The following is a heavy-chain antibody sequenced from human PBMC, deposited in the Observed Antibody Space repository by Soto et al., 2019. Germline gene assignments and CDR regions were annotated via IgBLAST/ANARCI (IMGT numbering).Heavy chain of an antibody. D-gene: IGHD1-26*01. CDR3: ARGGGRAYYLDV. CDR1: GFSFSDYW. Sequence: EVQLVESGGGLIQPGGSLRLSCAASGFSFSDYWIHWVRQVPGQGLVWVSRIKGDETTTNYADFVKGRFTISRDNAKNSVFLQMNSLRVEDTAVYYCARGGGRAYYLDVWGKGATVSVSS. J-gene: IGHJ6*03. V-gene: IGHV3-74*01. CDR2: IKGDETTT.